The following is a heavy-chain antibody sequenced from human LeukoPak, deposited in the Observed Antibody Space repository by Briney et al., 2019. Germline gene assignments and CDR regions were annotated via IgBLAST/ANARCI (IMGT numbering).Heavy chain of an antibody. CDR2: INPSGGST. J-gene: IGHJ4*02. CDR3: AGDRGASGSYSPYYFEY. CDR1: GYTFTSYY. D-gene: IGHD1-26*01. V-gene: IGHV1-46*01. Sequence: ASVKVSCKASGYTFTSYYLHWVRQAPGQGLEWMGIINPSGGSTTYAQKFQGRVTMTRDMSTSTVNMELSSLRSEDTAVYYCAGDRGASGSYSPYYFEYWGQGTLVTVSS.